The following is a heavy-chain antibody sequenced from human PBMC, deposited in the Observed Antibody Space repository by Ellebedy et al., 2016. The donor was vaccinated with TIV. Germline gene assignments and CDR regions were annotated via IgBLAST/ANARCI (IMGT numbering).Heavy chain of an antibody. CDR2: IKEDGSNK. CDR3: ATDLHPFTRGWGY. Sequence: GESLKISCAASGFTFSTYWMYWVRQAPGKGLEWVASIKEDGSNKHYVDSVKGRFTISRDNAKNSLYLQMNGLRVEDTAINYCATDLHPFTRGWGYWGQGTLVTVSS. J-gene: IGHJ4*02. V-gene: IGHV3-7*01. CDR1: GFTFSTYW. D-gene: IGHD3-10*01.